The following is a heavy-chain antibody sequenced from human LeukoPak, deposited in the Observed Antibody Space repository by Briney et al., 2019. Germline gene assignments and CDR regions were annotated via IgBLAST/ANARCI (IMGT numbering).Heavy chain of an antibody. CDR2: IYYSGST. Sequence: PSQTLSLTCTVSGGSISSGGYYWSWIRQHPGKGLEWIGYIYYSGSTYYNPSLKSRVTISVDTSKNQFSLELSSVTAADTAVYYCASQEGMDYYGSGAPTYNWFDPWGQGTLVTVSS. CDR1: GGSISSGGYY. V-gene: IGHV4-31*03. D-gene: IGHD3-10*01. J-gene: IGHJ5*02. CDR3: ASQEGMDYYGSGAPTYNWFDP.